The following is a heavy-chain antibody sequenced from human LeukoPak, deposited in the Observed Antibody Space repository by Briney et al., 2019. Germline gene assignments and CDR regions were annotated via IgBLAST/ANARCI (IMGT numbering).Heavy chain of an antibody. Sequence: ASVKVSCKTSKDTFRDYNINWVRQAPGQGLEWMGWINPISGGTKYAQKFLGRVTMTRDPSISTAYMELSSLRSDDSAVYYCARMLVGATVGWFDPWGRGTLVTVSS. J-gene: IGHJ5*02. CDR1: KDTFRDYN. V-gene: IGHV1-2*02. CDR2: INPISGGT. CDR3: ARMLVGATVGWFDP. D-gene: IGHD1-26*01.